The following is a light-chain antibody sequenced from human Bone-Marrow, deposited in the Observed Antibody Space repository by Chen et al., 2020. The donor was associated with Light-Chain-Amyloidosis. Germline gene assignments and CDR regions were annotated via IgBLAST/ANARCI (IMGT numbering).Light chain of an antibody. Sequence: SYVLTQPSSVSVAPGQTATTACGGNNIGSTSVHWYQQPPGQAPLLVVYDDRDRPSGIPERLSGSNSGNTATLTISGGEAGDEADYYCQVWDRSSDRPVFGGGTKLTVL. CDR1: NIGSTS. J-gene: IGLJ3*02. CDR2: DDR. V-gene: IGLV3-21*02. CDR3: QVWDRSSDRPV.